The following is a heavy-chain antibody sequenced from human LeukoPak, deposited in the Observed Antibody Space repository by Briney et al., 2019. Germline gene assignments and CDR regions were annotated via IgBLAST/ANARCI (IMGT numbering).Heavy chain of an antibody. Sequence: SQTLSLTCAVSGGSISSGGYSWSWIRQPPGTGLEWIGYIYHSGSTYYNPSLKSRVTISVDTSKNQFSLKLSSVTAADTAVYYCARIVVLKRSFDYWGQGTLVTVSS. J-gene: IGHJ4*02. CDR3: ARIVVLKRSFDY. CDR1: GGSISSGGYS. D-gene: IGHD3-22*01. V-gene: IGHV4-30-2*01. CDR2: IYHSGST.